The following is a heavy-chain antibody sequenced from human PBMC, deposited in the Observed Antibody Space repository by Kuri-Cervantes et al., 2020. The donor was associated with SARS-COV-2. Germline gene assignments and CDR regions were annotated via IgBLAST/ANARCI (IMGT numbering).Heavy chain of an antibody. CDR3: ARVRSSSPGPLDY. D-gene: IGHD6-6*01. CDR2: IYHSGST. V-gene: IGHV4-38-2*02. CDR1: GYSISSGYY. Sequence: GSLRLSCTVSGYSISSGYYWGWIRQPPGKGLEWIGSIYHSGSTYYNPSLKSRVTISVDTSKNQFSLKLSSVTAADTAVYYCARVRSSSPGPLDYWGQGTLVTVFS. J-gene: IGHJ4*02.